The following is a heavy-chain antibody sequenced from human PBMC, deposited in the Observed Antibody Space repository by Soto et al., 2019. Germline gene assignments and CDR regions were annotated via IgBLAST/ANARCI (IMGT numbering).Heavy chain of an antibody. CDR1: GFTVSSNY. CDR2: IYSGGST. D-gene: IGHD1-26*01. V-gene: IGHV3-53*01. CDR3: ARVNRYSGSSKIDY. J-gene: IGHJ4*02. Sequence: PGGSLRLSCAASGFTVSSNYMSWVRQAPGKGLEWVSVIYSGGSTYYADSVKGRFTISRDNSKNTLYLQMNSLRAEDTAVYYCARVNRYSGSSKIDYWGQGTLVTVSS.